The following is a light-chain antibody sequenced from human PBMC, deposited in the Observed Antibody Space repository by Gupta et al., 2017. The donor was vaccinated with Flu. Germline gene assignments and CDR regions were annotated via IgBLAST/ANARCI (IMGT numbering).Light chain of an antibody. CDR1: QSISTW. CDR2: KAF. Sequence: GDRATITCRASQSISTWVAWHQQKPGKAPKVLIYKAFSLQRGVPSRFSGSGSGTEFTLSISSLQPDDFATYYCQQYNSYPYTFGQGTKVEI. CDR3: QQYNSYPYT. J-gene: IGKJ2*01. V-gene: IGKV1-5*03.